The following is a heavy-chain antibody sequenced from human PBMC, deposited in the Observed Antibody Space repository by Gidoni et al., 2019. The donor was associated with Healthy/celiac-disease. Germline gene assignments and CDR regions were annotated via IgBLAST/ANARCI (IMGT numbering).Heavy chain of an antibody. Sequence: EVQLVESGGGLVQPGGSLRLSCAASGFTFSSYWMSWGRQDPGKGLEWVANIKQDGSEKYYVDSVKGRFTISRDNAKNSLYLQMNSLRAEDTAVYYCARFSLVVVAATNAFDIWGQGTMVTVSS. CDR3: ARFSLVVVAATNAFDI. J-gene: IGHJ3*02. CDR1: GFTFSSYW. V-gene: IGHV3-7*05. CDR2: IKQDGSEK. D-gene: IGHD2-15*01.